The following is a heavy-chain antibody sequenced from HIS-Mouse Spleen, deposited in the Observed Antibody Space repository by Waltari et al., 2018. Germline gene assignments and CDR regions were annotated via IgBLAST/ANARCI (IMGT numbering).Heavy chain of an antibody. CDR2: IKSDGSRT. J-gene: IGHJ1*01. CDR1: GFTFSSYW. Sequence: EVQLVESGGGLVQPGGSLRLSCAASGFTFSSYWMHWVRQAPGKGLVWVSRIKSDGSRTSYRVDGKGAITISIDNAKNTLYRQVNSLGAEGTAVYYCARDGGGDYGDYVRAPEYFQHWGQGTLVTVSS. CDR3: ARDGGGDYGDYVRAPEYFQH. D-gene: IGHD4-17*01. V-gene: IGHV3-74*01.